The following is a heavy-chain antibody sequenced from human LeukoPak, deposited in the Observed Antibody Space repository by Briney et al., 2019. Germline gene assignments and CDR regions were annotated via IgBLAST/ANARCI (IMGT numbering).Heavy chain of an antibody. CDR3: ARADYDFWSGHEDIGVYGMDV. J-gene: IGHJ6*02. D-gene: IGHD3-3*01. V-gene: IGHV1-69*01. Sequence: GSSVKVSCKASGGTFSSYAISWVRQAPGQGLEWMGGIIPIFGTANYAQKFQGRVTITADESTSTAYMELSSLRSKDTAVYYCARADYDFWSGHEDIGVYGMDVWGQGTTVTVSS. CDR1: GGTFSSYA. CDR2: IIPIFGTA.